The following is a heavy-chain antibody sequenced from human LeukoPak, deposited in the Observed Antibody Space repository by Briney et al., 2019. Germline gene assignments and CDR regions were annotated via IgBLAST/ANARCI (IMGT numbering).Heavy chain of an antibody. Sequence: PGGSLRLSCAASGFTFSSYGMHWVRQAPGKGLEWVAAISYDGRNKEYVDSVKGRFAISRDNSKNTLYPQMNSLRAEDTAVYYCARVLNYYDSSGYYFSYWGQGTLVTVSS. CDR3: ARVLNYYDSSGYYFSY. CDR2: ISYDGRNK. CDR1: GFTFSSYG. J-gene: IGHJ4*02. D-gene: IGHD3-22*01. V-gene: IGHV3-30*03.